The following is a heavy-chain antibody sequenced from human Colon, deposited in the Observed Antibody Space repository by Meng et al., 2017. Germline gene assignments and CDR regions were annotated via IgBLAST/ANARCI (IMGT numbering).Heavy chain of an antibody. V-gene: IGHV1-46*01. CDR3: ARDLVGYDAFDI. D-gene: IGHD3-22*01. Sequence: ASVKVSCKASGYTFTSYYMHWVRQAPGQGLEWMGIINPSGGTTTYAQKFQGGLTLTSDTSTSTVYMELSRLTSEDTAVYYCARDLVGYDAFDIWGQGTLVTVSS. CDR2: INPSGGTT. CDR1: GYTFTSYY. J-gene: IGHJ3*02.